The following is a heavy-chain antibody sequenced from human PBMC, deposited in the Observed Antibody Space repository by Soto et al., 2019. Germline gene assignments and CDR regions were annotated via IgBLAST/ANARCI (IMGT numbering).Heavy chain of an antibody. J-gene: IGHJ4*02. CDR1: GFTFSRYS. CDR3: AREVVLTEWYFDN. CDR2: TSSDGGTK. D-gene: IGHD2-21*01. Sequence: QVQLMESGGGVVQPGGSLRLSSATSGFTFSRYSMHWFRQAPGKGREWVAVTSSDGGTKFYADSVKGRFTVSRDNSKNTLYLQMNSLRPEDTAVYYCAREVVLTEWYFDNWGQGILVTVSS. V-gene: IGHV3-30-3*01.